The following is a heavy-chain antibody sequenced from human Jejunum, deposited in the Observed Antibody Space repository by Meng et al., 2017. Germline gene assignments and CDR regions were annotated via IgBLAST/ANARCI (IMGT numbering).Heavy chain of an antibody. CDR1: GFTFSNAW. CDR2: IKSKTDGGTI. D-gene: IGHD1-1*01. CDR3: TTDTPTPYDDYYYGMDV. Sequence: GESLKISCAASGFTFSNAWMTWVRQAPGKGLEWVGRIKSKTDGGTIDYAAPVKGRFTISRDDSKNTVYLQMNNLSTEDTALYFWTTDTPTPYDDYYYGMDVWGQGTAVTVSS. J-gene: IGHJ6*02. V-gene: IGHV3-15*01.